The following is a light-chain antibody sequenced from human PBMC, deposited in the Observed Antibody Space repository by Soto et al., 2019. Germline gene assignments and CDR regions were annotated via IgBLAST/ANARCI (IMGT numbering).Light chain of an antibody. Sequence: TLSFSPGERSTLSCRASQSVSSNLAWYQQKPGQAPSLLIYDISASATGIPTRFSGSGSGTEFTLTISSLQSEDFAVYYCQQYNDWPLTFGGGTKVDIK. CDR2: DIS. V-gene: IGKV3D-15*01. CDR3: QQYNDWPLT. J-gene: IGKJ4*01. CDR1: QSVSSN.